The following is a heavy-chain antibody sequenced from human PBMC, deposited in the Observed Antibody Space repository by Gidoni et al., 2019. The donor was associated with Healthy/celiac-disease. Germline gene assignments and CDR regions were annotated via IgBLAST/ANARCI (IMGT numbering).Heavy chain of an antibody. CDR3: ARVVADNWFDP. CDR1: GRSIISYY. J-gene: IGHJ5*02. Sequence: VQPQESGPGLVKPSETLSLTCPVSGRSIISYYWSWLRQPPGKRLEWIRYIYYSGSTLYNPSLKSRVTITVDTSKNQFSLKLSYVTAADTAVYYCARVVADNWFDPWGQGTLVTVSS. D-gene: IGHD2-15*01. CDR2: IYYSGST. V-gene: IGHV4-59*01.